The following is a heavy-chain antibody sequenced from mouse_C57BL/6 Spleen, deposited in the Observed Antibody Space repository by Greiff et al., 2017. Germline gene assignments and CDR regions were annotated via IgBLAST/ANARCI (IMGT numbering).Heavy chain of an antibody. J-gene: IGHJ2*01. V-gene: IGHV1-15*01. CDR3: TRSNNGYPFDD. CDR2: IDPETGGT. D-gene: IGHD2-2*01. CDR1: GYTFTDYE. Sequence: VKVVESGAELVRPGASVTLSCTASGYTFTDYEMHWVKQTPVHGLEWIGAIDPETGGTAYNQKFKGKAILTADKSSSTAYMEIRGLTSEDSAVYYCTRSNNGYPFDDWGQGTTLTVSS.